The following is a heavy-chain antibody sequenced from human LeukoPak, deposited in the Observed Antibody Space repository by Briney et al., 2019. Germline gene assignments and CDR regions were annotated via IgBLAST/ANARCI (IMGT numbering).Heavy chain of an antibody. Sequence: GGSLRLSCAASGFTFSIYSMNWARQAPGKGLEWVSSISSSSSYIYYADSVKGRFTISRDNAKNSLYLQMNSLRAEDTAVYYCARVGSSGWDYYMDVWGKGTTVTVSS. D-gene: IGHD6-19*01. J-gene: IGHJ6*03. CDR3: ARVGSSGWDYYMDV. V-gene: IGHV3-21*01. CDR2: ISSSSSYI. CDR1: GFTFSIYS.